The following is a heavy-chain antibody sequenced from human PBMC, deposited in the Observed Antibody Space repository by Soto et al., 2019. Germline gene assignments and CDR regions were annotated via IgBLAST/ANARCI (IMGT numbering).Heavy chain of an antibody. CDR2: TYYRSKWYN. CDR1: GDRVSRNSAA. Sequence: PSQNLSLPCAISGDRVSRNSAAWNWIRPSPSRGLEWLGRTYYRSKWYNDYAVSVKSRITINPDTSKNQFSLQLNSVTPEDTAVYYCARGMYHSSGWSRTTDYYYGMDVWGQGTTVTVSS. V-gene: IGHV6-1*01. J-gene: IGHJ6*02. D-gene: IGHD6-19*01. CDR3: ARGMYHSSGWSRTTDYYYGMDV.